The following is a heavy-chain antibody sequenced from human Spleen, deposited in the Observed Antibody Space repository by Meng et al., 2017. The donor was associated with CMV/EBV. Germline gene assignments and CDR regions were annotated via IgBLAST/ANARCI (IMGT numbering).Heavy chain of an antibody. CDR1: GYTFTGYY. CDR2: ISAYNGNT. J-gene: IGHJ6*02. CDR3: ASVGRVGATVSDGMDV. Sequence: ASVKVSCKASGYTFTGYYLHWVRQAPGQGLEWMGWISAYNGNTNYAQKLQGRVTMTTDTSTSTAYMELSSLRSEDTAVYYCASVGRVGATVSDGMDVWGQGTTVTVSS. V-gene: IGHV1-18*04. D-gene: IGHD1-26*01.